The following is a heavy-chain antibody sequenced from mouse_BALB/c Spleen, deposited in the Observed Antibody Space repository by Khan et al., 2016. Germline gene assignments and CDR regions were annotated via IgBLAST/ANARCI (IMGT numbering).Heavy chain of an antibody. CDR1: GFTFSSYA. V-gene: IGHV5-9-3*01. CDR2: ISSGGSYT. Sequence: EVELVESGGGLVKPGGSLKLSCAASGFTFSSYAMSWVRQTPEKRLAWVATISSGGSYTYYPDSVKGRFTISRANAKNTLYLQTSSLRSEDTAMYYCARQGYYGSSHYFDYWGQGTTLTVSS. D-gene: IGHD1-1*01. J-gene: IGHJ2*01. CDR3: ARQGYYGSSHYFDY.